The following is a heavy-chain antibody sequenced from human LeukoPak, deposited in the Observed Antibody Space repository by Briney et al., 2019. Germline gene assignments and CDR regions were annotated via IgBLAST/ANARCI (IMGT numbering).Heavy chain of an antibody. V-gene: IGHV1-8*01. CDR2: MNPNSGNT. Sequence: ASVTVSCKASGYTFTSYDINWVRQATGQGLEWMGWMNPNSGNTGYAQKFQGRVTMTRNTSISTAYMELSSLRSEDTAVYYCARVDYDFWSGYYYKDYYYYYGMDVWGQGTTVTVSS. D-gene: IGHD3-3*01. CDR3: ARVDYDFWSGYYYKDYYYYYGMDV. CDR1: GYTFTSYD. J-gene: IGHJ6*02.